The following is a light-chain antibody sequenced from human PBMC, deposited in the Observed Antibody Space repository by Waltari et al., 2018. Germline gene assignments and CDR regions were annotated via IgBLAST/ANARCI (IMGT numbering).Light chain of an antibody. CDR1: QSVSSY. CDR3: QQRSNWPPGRT. Sequence: EIVLTQSPATLSLSPGERATLPCRASQSVSSYLAWYQQKPGQAPRRLIYDASNRATGIPARFSGSGSGTDFTLTISSLEPEDFAVDYCQQRSNWPPGRTFGQGTKVEIK. CDR2: DAS. J-gene: IGKJ1*01. V-gene: IGKV3-11*01.